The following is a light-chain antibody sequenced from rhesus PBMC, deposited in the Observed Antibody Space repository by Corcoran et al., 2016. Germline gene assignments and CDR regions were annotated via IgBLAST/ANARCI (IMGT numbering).Light chain of an antibody. CDR3: LQHSDWPHS. CDR2: GAS. V-gene: IGKV3-24*01. J-gene: IGKJ2*01. CDR1: QSVGSN. Sequence: EIVLTQSPATLSLSPGERATLSCRASQSVGSNFAWYQQKPGQAPRLLIYGASSRATGIPDRFSGSGFGTDFTLTISSLEPEDVAVYYCLQHSDWPHSFGQGTTVEIK.